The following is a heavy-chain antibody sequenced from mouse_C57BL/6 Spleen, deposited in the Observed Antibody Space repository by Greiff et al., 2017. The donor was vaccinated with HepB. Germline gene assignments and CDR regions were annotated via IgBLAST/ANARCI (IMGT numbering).Heavy chain of an antibody. D-gene: IGHD2-1*01. J-gene: IGHJ2*01. CDR1: GYTFTSYW. CDR2: IDPSDSYT. CDR3: AIRYGNYFDD. V-gene: IGHV1-69*01. Sequence: QVQLQQPGAELVLPGASVKLSCKASGYTFTSYWMHWVKQRPGQGLEWIGEIDPSDSYTNYNQKFKGKSTLTVDKSSSTAYMQHSSLTSEYSAVYNCAIRYGNYFDDWGQGTTLTVSS.